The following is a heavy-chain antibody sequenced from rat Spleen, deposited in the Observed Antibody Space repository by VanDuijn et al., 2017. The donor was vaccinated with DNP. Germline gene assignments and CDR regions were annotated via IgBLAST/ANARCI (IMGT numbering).Heavy chain of an antibody. CDR2: ISNIGGSV. D-gene: IGHD1-3*01. CDR1: GFTFSNYW. V-gene: IGHV5-31*01. J-gene: IGHJ2*01. CDR3: SRPYGY. Sequence: EVQLVESGGGLVQPGRSLKLSCVTSGFTFSNYWMNWLRQAPGKGLEWVASISNIGGSVYSPDSVEGRFTISRDDVQNTLYLQMNSLRSEDTATYYCSRPYGYWGQGVVVTVSS.